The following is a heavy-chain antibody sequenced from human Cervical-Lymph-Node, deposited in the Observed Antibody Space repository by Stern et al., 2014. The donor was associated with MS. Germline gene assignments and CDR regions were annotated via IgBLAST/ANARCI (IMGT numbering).Heavy chain of an antibody. Sequence: LVESGPGLVKPLQTLSLTCTVSGGSVSSGGYFWNWIRQHPGKGLEWIGHVYYSGSIAYNPSLKSRVTISVDTSKNQFSLRLRSVTAADTAVYYCARNPALWYFDLWGRGTLAAVSS. CDR2: VYYSGSI. CDR3: ARNPALWYFDL. V-gene: IGHV4-31*03. CDR1: GGSVSSGGYF. D-gene: IGHD3-3*02. J-gene: IGHJ2*01.